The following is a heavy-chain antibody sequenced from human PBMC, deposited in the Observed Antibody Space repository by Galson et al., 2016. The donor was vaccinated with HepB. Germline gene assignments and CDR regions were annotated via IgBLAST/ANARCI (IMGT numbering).Heavy chain of an antibody. CDR2: INHSGST. CDR3: ARGIRWRQFGGRYYFDY. J-gene: IGHJ4*02. CDR1: DGSFSGYF. V-gene: IGHV4-34*01. D-gene: IGHD5-24*01. Sequence: SETLSLTCNVSDGSFSGYFWTWIRQPPGKGPEWIGEINHSGSTNYSPSLKSRVTISVDASNNHFSLRLSSVTAADTAVYYCARGIRWRQFGGRYYFDYWGQGTLVTVSS.